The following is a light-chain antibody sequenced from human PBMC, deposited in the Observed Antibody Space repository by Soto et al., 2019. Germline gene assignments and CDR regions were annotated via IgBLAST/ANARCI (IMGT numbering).Light chain of an antibody. Sequence: DIQMTQSPSSLSASVGDGVTISCRPSQTIANYLNWYQHKPGNAPKLLIYAASSLQTGVPSRFSGSGSGTDFTLTINSLQPEDFATYFCHQSHSSPYTFGQGTRLEIK. CDR1: QTIANY. J-gene: IGKJ2*01. V-gene: IGKV1-39*01. CDR2: AAS. CDR3: HQSHSSPYT.